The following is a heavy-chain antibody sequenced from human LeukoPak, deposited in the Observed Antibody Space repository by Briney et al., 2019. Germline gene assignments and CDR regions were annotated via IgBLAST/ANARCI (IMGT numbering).Heavy chain of an antibody. V-gene: IGHV3-30*04. CDR1: GFTLSSYA. J-gene: IGHJ6*04. D-gene: IGHD3-9*01. CDR3: ARSNFPIRYFDWSQTGYYGMDV. Sequence: QTGGSLRLSCAASGFTLSSYAMHWVRQAPGKGLEWVAVISYDGSNKYYADSVKGRFTISRDNSKNTLYLQMNSLRAEDTAVYYCARSNFPIRYFDWSQTGYYGMDVWGKGTTVTVSS. CDR2: ISYDGSNK.